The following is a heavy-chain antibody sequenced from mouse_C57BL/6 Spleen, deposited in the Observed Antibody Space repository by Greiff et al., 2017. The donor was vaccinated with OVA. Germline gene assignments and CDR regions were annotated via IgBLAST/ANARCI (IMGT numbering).Heavy chain of an antibody. D-gene: IGHD4-1*01. J-gene: IGHJ4*01. CDR1: GYTFTSYW. CDR3: ARDLTGTFYAMDY. V-gene: IGHV1-7*01. Sequence: VQLQQSGAELAKPGASVKLSCKASGYTFTSYWMHWVKQRPGQGLEWIGYINPSSGYTKYNQKFKDKATLTADKSSSTAYMQLSSLTYEDSAVYYGARDLTGTFYAMDYWGQGTSVTVSS. CDR2: INPSSGYT.